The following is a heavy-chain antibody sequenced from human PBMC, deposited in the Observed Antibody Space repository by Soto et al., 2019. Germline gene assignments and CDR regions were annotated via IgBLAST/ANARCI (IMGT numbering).Heavy chain of an antibody. V-gene: IGHV3-30-3*01. CDR3: ERRQDFGGPHYYYGMDV. CDR1: GFSINNYA. CDR2: ISYDGSNK. Sequence: QVQLVESGGGVVQPGRSLRLSCIASGFSINNYALHWVRRAPGRGLEWVAVISYDGSNKYYADSVVGRFTISRDNSKNTLYVQMNSLRVEDTAVYHCERRQDFGGPHYYYGMDVWGQGTAVTVSS. D-gene: IGHD3-3*01. J-gene: IGHJ6*02.